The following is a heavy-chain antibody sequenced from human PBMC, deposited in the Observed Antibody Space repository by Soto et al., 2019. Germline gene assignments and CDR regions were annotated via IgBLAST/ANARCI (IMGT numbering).Heavy chain of an antibody. D-gene: IGHD3-22*01. CDR3: ARDGDYYESSAPSGMDV. CDR2: INAGNGNT. V-gene: IGHV1-3*01. CDR1: GYTFTSYA. J-gene: IGHJ6*02. Sequence: GASVKVSCKASGYTFTSYAMHWVRQAPGQRLEWMGWINAGNGNTKYSQKFQGRVNITRDTSASTAYMELSSLRSEDTAVYYCARDGDYYESSAPSGMDVWGQGTTVTVSS.